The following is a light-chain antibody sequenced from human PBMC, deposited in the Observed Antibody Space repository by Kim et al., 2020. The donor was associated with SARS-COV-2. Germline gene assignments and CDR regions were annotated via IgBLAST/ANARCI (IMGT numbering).Light chain of an antibody. Sequence: QPVLTQPASVSGSPGQSITISCTGTTSDAYKYVSWYQQHPGKAPKLIIYDVSSRPLGVSNRFSGSKSANTASLTISGLLPEDEADYFCSSYTSTSTLKIFGGGTQLTVL. J-gene: IGLJ2*01. CDR2: DVS. V-gene: IGLV2-14*03. CDR1: TSDAYKY. CDR3: SSYTSTSTLKI.